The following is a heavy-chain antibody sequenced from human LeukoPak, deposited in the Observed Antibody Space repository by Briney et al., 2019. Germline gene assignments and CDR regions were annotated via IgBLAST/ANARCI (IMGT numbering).Heavy chain of an antibody. Sequence: PSETLSLTCTVSGGSISSSSYSWGWIRQPPGKGLEWIGSIYYSGSTYYNPSLKSRVTISVDTSKNQFSLKLSSVTAADTAVYYCARHRYYDSSGYYFWLFDYWGQGTLVTVSS. D-gene: IGHD3-22*01. J-gene: IGHJ4*02. CDR2: IYYSGST. CDR3: ARHRYYDSSGYYFWLFDY. V-gene: IGHV4-39*01. CDR1: GGSISSSSYS.